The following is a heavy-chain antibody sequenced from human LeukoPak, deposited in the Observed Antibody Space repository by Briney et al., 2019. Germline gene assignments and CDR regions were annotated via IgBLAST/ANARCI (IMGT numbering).Heavy chain of an antibody. V-gene: IGHV4-59*01. D-gene: IGHD2-15*01. CDR3: ARGRVAYSAYYFDY. Sequence: SETLSLTCTVSGDSITNYFWSWIRQPPGKGLEWIGYIYYTGNTNYKPSLKSRVTISVDTSTNQFSVRLRSVTAADTAVYYCARGRVAYSAYYFDYWGRGTLVTVSS. J-gene: IGHJ4*02. CDR1: GDSITNYF. CDR2: IYYTGNT.